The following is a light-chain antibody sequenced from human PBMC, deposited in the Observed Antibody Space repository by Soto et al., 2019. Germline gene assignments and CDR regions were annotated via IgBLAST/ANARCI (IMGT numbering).Light chain of an antibody. Sequence: EIVLTQSPGTLSLSPGERATLSCRASHSVSRTYLAWYQQKPGQAPRLLVYGASTRATGVPARFSGSGSGTEFTLIISSLQSEDFAVYYCQQYNSWPRTFGQGTKVDI. CDR2: GAS. CDR3: QQYNSWPRT. V-gene: IGKV3-15*01. J-gene: IGKJ1*01. CDR1: HSVSRTY.